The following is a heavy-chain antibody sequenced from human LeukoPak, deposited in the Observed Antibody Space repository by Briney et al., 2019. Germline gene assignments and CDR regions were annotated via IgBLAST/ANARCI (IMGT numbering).Heavy chain of an antibody. J-gene: IGHJ6*02. CDR3: ARDPPYYYDSSGYYSDPSGMDV. Sequence: SQTLSLTCTVSGGSISSGDYYWSWIRQPPGKGLEWIGYIYYSGSTYYNPSLKSRVTISVDTSKNQFSLKLSSVTAADTAVYYCARDPPYYYDSSGYYSDPSGMDVWGQGTTVTVSS. D-gene: IGHD3-22*01. CDR1: GGSISSGDYY. V-gene: IGHV4-30-4*01. CDR2: IYYSGST.